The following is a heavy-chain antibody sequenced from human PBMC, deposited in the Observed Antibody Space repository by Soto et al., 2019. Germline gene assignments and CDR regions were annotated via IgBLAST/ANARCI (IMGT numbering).Heavy chain of an antibody. CDR1: GGSIRSTRDY. CDR2: IYHSGST. CDR3: VRVTPEDRPKLSAVVIGTMDV. V-gene: IGHV4-31*03. D-gene: IGHD3-3*01. J-gene: IGHJ6*04. Sequence: SETLSLTCTVSGGSIRSTRDYWSWIRQRPGKGLEWIAYIYHSGSTYYNPSLKSRVAMSVDTSSNQFSLGLSSVTAADTAVYYCVRVTPEDRPKLSAVVIGTMDVCPEGTTVTVSS.